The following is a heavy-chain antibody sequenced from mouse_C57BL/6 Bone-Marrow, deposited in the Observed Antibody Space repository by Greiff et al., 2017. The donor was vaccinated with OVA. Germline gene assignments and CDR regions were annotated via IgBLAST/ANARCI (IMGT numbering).Heavy chain of an antibody. CDR1: GYTFTSYW. D-gene: IGHD1-1*01. V-gene: IGHV1-55*01. CDR2: IYPGSGST. Sequence: QVQLQQSGAELVKPGASVKMSCKASGYTFTSYWITWVKQRPGQGLEWIGDIYPGSGSTNYNEKFKSKATLTVDTSSSTAYMQLSSLTSEDSAVYYCARMIYYYGSTYFDYWGQGTTLTVSS. J-gene: IGHJ2*01. CDR3: ARMIYYYGSTYFDY.